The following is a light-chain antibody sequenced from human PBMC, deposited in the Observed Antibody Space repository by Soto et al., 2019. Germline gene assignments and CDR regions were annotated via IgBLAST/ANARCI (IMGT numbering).Light chain of an antibody. CDR3: QQSYSNHRT. CDR2: STS. J-gene: IGKJ1*01. V-gene: IGKV1-39*01. CDR1: QRVNRY. Sequence: DIQMTQSPSSLCESVGDRVTITCRASQRVNRYLNWYQQKEVKSPKLLIYSTSILERGVPSRFSASGSGTDFALTINSLQPEYFATYYCQQSYSNHRTFGQGTGVEVK.